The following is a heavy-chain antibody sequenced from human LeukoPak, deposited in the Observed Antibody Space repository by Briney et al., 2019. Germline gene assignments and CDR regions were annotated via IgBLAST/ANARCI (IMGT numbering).Heavy chain of an antibody. J-gene: IGHJ4*02. D-gene: IGHD3-22*01. CDR2: ISSSSSYI. Sequence: GGSLRLSCAASGFTFSSYSMNWVRQAPGKGLEWVSSISSSSSYIYYADSVRGRFTIPRDNAKNSLYLQMNSLRAEDTAVYYCARENRPIEVVIDFDYWGQGTLVTVSS. CDR1: GFTFSSYS. V-gene: IGHV3-21*01. CDR3: ARENRPIEVVIDFDY.